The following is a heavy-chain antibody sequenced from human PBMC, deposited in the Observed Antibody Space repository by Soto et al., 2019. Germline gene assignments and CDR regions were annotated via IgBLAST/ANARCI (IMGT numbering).Heavy chain of an antibody. D-gene: IGHD2-15*01. J-gene: IGHJ6*02. CDR3: ATRHIGWFDPDRLYYYSGLDV. V-gene: IGHV1-69*13. CDR2: IIPIFGTA. Sequence: GASVKVSCKASGGTFSSYAISWVRQAPGQGLEWMGGIIPIFGTANYAQKFQGRVTITADESTSTAYMELSSLRSDDTATYYCATRHIGWFDPDRLYYYSGLDVWGQGTAVTVSS. CDR1: GGTFSSYA.